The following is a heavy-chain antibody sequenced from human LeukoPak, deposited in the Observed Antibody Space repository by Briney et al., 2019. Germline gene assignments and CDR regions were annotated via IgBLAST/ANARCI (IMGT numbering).Heavy chain of an antibody. CDR1: AFTFSSYW. CDR3: ARDLSYFFVY. Sequence: GGSLRLSCAASAFTFSSYWMHWVRHAPGKGLVWVFRINADGSSTAYADSVNGRFTIARDNAKNTLYLQMNRPRAEDTGVYYCARDLSYFFVYWGLGTLVTVSS. J-gene: IGHJ4*02. D-gene: IGHD2/OR15-2a*01. V-gene: IGHV3-74*01. CDR2: INADGSST.